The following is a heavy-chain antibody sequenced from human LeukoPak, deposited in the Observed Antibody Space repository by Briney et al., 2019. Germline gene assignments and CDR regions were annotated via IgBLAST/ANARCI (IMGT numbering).Heavy chain of an antibody. D-gene: IGHD3-22*01. CDR3: ASTSSSSGYYNYFDY. J-gene: IGHJ4*02. Sequence: PSETLSLTCTVSGGSISSSSYYWGWIRQPPGKGLEWIGSIYYSGSTYYNPSLKSRVTISVDTSKNQFSLKLSSVTAADTAVYYCASTSSSSGYYNYFDYWGQGTLVTVSS. CDR1: GGSISSSSYY. CDR2: IYYSGST. V-gene: IGHV4-39*01.